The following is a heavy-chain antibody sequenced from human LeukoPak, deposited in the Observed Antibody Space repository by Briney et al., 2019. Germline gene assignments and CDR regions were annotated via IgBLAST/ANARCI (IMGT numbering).Heavy chain of an antibody. Sequence: PGGSLRLSCSASGFSFNYYTMNWVRQAPGKGLEWVSAISGSGGNTYYADSVKGRFTISRDNSKNTLFLQMNSLRAEDTAVYYCAKEAQGCSITSCYFDSWGQGNLVTVSS. V-gene: IGHV3-23*01. CDR2: ISGSGGNT. D-gene: IGHD2-2*01. J-gene: IGHJ4*02. CDR3: AKEAQGCSITSCYFDS. CDR1: GFSFNYYT.